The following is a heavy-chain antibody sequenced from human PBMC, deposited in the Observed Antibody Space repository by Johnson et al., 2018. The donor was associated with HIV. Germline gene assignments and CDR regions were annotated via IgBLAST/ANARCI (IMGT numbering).Heavy chain of an antibody. D-gene: IGHD2-15*01. Sequence: QMLLVESGGGVVQPGRSLRLSCAASGFTFSSYGMHWVRQAPGKGLEWVAVISYDGSNKYYADSVKGRFTISRDNSNNTLYVQMNSLRAEDTAVYYCAKKMARDIGDGFDVWGQGTMVTVSS. V-gene: IGHV3-30*18. CDR1: GFTFSSYG. J-gene: IGHJ3*01. CDR3: AKKMARDIGDGFDV. CDR2: ISYDGSNK.